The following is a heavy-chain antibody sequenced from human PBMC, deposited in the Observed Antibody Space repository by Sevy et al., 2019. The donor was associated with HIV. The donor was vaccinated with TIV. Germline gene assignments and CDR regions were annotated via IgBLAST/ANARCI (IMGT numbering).Heavy chain of an antibody. V-gene: IGHV3-15*01. Sequence: GGSLRLSCAASGFTFSNAWMSWVRQAPGKGLEWVGRIKSKTDDGTTDYAAPVKGRFTISRDDSKNTLYLQMNSLKTEDTAVYYCTTDLGGYWDSSMPFDYWGQGTLVTVSS. CDR2: IKSKTDDGTT. CDR3: TTDLGGYWDSSMPFDY. J-gene: IGHJ4*02. D-gene: IGHD3-22*01. CDR1: GFTFSNAW.